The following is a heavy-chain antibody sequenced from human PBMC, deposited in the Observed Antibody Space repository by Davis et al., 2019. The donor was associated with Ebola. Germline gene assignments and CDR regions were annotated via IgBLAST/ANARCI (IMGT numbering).Heavy chain of an antibody. CDR2: ISYDGSNK. CDR3: ARDLLAPDILTGPGWFDP. CDR1: GFTFSSYA. D-gene: IGHD3-9*01. J-gene: IGHJ5*02. Sequence: GESLKISCAASGFTFSSYAMHWVRQAPGKGLEWVAVISYDGSNKYYADSVKGRFTISRDNSKNTLYLQMNSLRAEDTAVYYCARDLLAPDILTGPGWFDPWGQGTLVTVSS. V-gene: IGHV3-30*04.